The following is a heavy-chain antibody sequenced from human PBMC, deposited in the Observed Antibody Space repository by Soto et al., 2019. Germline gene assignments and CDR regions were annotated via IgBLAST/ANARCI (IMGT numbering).Heavy chain of an antibody. CDR3: ASGGNQGTKRDCYYYVVGV. V-gene: IGHV1-18*01. D-gene: IGHD3-10*01. CDR2: ISAYNGST. CDR1: GYTFTSYG. J-gene: IGHJ6*02. Sequence: ASVKVSCRASGYTFTSYGISWVRQAPGQGREWMGWISAYNGSTNYAQGLQGRVTTTTDTAKSTDYMELRSLRSDDTAVYYCASGGNQGTKRDCYYYVVGVWDQRTSVT.